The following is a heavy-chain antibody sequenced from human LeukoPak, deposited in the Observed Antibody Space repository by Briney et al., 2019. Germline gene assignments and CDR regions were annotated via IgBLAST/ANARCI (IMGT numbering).Heavy chain of an antibody. CDR3: ASSERWLHLCFDY. CDR1: GFTFSSYE. V-gene: IGHV3-48*03. J-gene: IGHJ4*02. D-gene: IGHD5-24*01. Sequence: GGSLRLSCAASGFTFSSYEMNWVRQAPGKGLERVSYSSSSGSTIYYADSVKGRFTISRDNAKNSLYLQMNSLRAEDTAVYYCASSERWLHLCFDYWGQGTLVTVSS. CDR2: SSSSGSTI.